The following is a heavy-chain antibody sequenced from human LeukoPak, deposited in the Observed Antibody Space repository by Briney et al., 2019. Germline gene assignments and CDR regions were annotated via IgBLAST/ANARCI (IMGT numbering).Heavy chain of an antibody. CDR1: GFAFSSYA. CDR3: ARDGPVLLWFGESRYDAFDI. D-gene: IGHD3-10*01. J-gene: IGHJ3*02. V-gene: IGHV3-33*08. CDR2: IWYDGSNK. Sequence: GGSLRLSCTASGFAFSSYAMSWVRQAPGKGLEWVAVIWYDGSNKYYADSVKGRFTISRDNSKNTLYLQMNSLRAEDTAVYYCARDGPVLLWFGESRYDAFDIWGQGTMVTVSS.